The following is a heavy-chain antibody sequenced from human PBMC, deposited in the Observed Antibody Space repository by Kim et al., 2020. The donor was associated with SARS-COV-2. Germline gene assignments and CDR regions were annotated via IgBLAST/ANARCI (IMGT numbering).Heavy chain of an antibody. CDR1: GFTFSSYG. CDR3: ARDCGSEHWFGEFSHENRYGMDV. Sequence: GGSLRLSCAASGFTFSSYGMHWVRQAPGKGLEWVAVISYDGSNKYYADSVKGRFTISRDNSKNTLYLQMNSLRAEDTAVYYCARDCGSEHWFGEFSHENRYGMDVWGQGTTVTVSS. CDR2: ISYDGSNK. V-gene: IGHV3-33*05. J-gene: IGHJ6*02. D-gene: IGHD3-10*01.